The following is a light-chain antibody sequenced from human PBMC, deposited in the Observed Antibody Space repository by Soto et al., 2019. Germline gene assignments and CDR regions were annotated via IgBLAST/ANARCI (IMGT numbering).Light chain of an antibody. Sequence: EIVLTQSPATLSLSPGDTATLSCRASQSVSRYLAWYQQKPGQAPRLLIYDASNRATGIPARFSGSGSGTDFTRTIGSLEPEDFAVYYCQHRSNWPRTFGQGTKVEIK. V-gene: IGKV3-11*01. J-gene: IGKJ2*01. CDR2: DAS. CDR1: QSVSRY. CDR3: QHRSNWPRT.